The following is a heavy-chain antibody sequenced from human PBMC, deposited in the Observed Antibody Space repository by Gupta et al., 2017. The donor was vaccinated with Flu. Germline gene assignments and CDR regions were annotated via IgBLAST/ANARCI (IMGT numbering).Heavy chain of an antibody. CDR1: GLTFSSYG. V-gene: IGHV3-30*18. J-gene: IGHJ6*03. Sequence: QMPLVESGGGVVQFGQSLTFSCAASGLTFSSYGMHWLRQAPGKGLEGVADIASDESHKDYADSGRGRFTISRDNSKNTLSLEMDSLRVEDTAVYYCAKDGPWTASCPYYCYYMDVWGKGTTVTVSS. CDR3: AKDGPWTASCPYYCYYMDV. D-gene: IGHD2-2*01. CDR2: IASDESHK.